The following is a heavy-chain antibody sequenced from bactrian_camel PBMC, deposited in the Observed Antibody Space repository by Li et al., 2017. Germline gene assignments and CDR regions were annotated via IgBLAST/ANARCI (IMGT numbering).Heavy chain of an antibody. D-gene: IGHD2*01. J-gene: IGHJ6*01. V-gene: IGHV3S1*01. CDR1: GFTFSNNW. Sequence: HVQLVESGGGLVQPGGSLRLSCAASGFTFSNNWMHWVRQAPGKGLEWVSTIYTGDGRTKSADSVKGRFTMSRDKAKNTLYLQMNSLKPADTAMYYCAADWDTYYRADHAKLNFAYWGQGTQVTVS. CDR2: IYTGDGRT. CDR3: AADWDTYYRADHAKLNFAY.